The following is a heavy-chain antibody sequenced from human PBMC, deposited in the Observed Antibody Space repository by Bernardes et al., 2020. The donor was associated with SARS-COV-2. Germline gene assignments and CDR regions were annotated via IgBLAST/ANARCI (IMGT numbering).Heavy chain of an antibody. CDR3: GRLQGPLGYRPDRGSDY. Sequence: ASVKVSCKASGYTFTDYYIHWVRQAPGQGLEWMGWINPNSGGTNYAQKFQGRVTMTRDTSITTAYMEVTRLKSDDTAVYYCGRLQGPLGYRPDRGSDYWGQGTLVTVSS. CDR1: GYTFTDYY. J-gene: IGHJ4*02. V-gene: IGHV1-2*02. D-gene: IGHD6-13*01. CDR2: INPNSGGT.